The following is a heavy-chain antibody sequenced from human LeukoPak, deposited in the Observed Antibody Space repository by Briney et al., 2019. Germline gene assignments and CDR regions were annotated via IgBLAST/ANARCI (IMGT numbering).Heavy chain of an antibody. J-gene: IGHJ3*01. D-gene: IGHD6-13*01. CDR1: GYTFTGYY. CDR3: ATSSSSWSAFDL. Sequence: GASVKVSCKASGYTFTGYYTHWVRQAPGQGLEWMGWINPNSGGTNYAQEFQGRVTMTRDTTISTAYMELSRLRSDDTAVYYCATSSSSWSAFDLWGQGTMVAVSS. CDR2: INPNSGGT. V-gene: IGHV1-2*02.